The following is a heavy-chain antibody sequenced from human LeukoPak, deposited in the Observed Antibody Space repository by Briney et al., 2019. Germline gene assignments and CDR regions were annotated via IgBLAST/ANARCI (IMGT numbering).Heavy chain of an antibody. D-gene: IGHD6-13*01. V-gene: IGHV1-46*01. Sequence: PGASVKVSCKASGYTFTSYYLHWVRQAPGQGLEWMGIINPSGGSTSYAQKFQGRVTMTRDTSTGTVYTELSSLRSDDTAVYYCARAAAAGRRFDYWGQGTLVTVSS. J-gene: IGHJ4*02. CDR2: INPSGGST. CDR1: GYTFTSYY. CDR3: ARAAAAGRRFDY.